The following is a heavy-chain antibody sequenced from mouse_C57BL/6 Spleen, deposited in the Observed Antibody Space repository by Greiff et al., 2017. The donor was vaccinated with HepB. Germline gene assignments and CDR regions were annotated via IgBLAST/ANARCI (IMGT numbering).Heavy chain of an antibody. Sequence: VQLQQPGAELVMPGASVKLSCKASGYTFTSYWMHWVKQRPGQGLEWIGEIDPSDSYTNYNQKFKGKSTLTVDKSSSTAYMQLSSLTSEDSAVYYCARSFHGFAYWGQGTLVTVSA. CDR2: IDPSDSYT. CDR1: GYTFTSYW. V-gene: IGHV1-69*01. CDR3: ARSFHGFAY. D-gene: IGHD1-1*02. J-gene: IGHJ3*01.